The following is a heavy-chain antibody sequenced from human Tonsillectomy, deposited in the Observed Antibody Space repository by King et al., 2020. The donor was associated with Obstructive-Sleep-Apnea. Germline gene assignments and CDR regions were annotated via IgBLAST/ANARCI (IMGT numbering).Heavy chain of an antibody. V-gene: IGHV3-48*04. D-gene: IGHD6-6*01. Sequence: VQLVESGGGLVQPGGSLRLSCAASGFTFSSYSMNWVRQAPGKGLEWVSYISSSSSTIYYADSVKGRFTISRDNAKNSLYLQMNSLGAEDTAVYYCARQYSSSLYYFDYWGQGTLVTVSS. CDR3: ARQYSSSLYYFDY. CDR1: GFTFSSYS. CDR2: ISSSSSTI. J-gene: IGHJ4*02.